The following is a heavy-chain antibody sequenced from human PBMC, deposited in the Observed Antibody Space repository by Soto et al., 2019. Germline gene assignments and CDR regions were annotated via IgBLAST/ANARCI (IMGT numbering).Heavy chain of an antibody. D-gene: IGHD3-16*01. J-gene: IGHJ4*02. Sequence: QVHLVQSGAEVKKPGASVKVSCTASGYTFTNFGISWVRQAPGQGLEWMGWISAYNGNTNYAQKFQGRVTMTTDTSPRTAYMELRSLRSDATAVYYCARGGTPIDYWCQGTLVTVSS. CDR1: GYTFTNFG. CDR2: ISAYNGNT. CDR3: ARGGTPIDY. V-gene: IGHV1-18*01.